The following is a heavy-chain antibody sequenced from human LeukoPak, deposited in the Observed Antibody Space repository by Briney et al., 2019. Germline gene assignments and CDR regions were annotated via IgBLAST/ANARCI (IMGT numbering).Heavy chain of an antibody. J-gene: IGHJ4*02. CDR2: INPRGCST. CDR3: AGAVPDSFDY. V-gene: IGHV1-46*01. CDR1: GYTFTSYY. Sequence: GASVKVSCKSSGYTFTSYYMHGVRQAPGQGREWMGIINPRGCSTSYAQKFQGRVTMTRDRSTSTVSVELSIMRASDRAVYYFAGAVPDSFDYWGQGTLVTVSS.